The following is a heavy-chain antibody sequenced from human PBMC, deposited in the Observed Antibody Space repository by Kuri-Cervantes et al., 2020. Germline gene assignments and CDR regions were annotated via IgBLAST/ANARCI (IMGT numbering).Heavy chain of an antibody. CDR1: GYTFTSYG. D-gene: IGHD6-13*01. V-gene: IGHV1-8*02. Sequence: ASVKVSCKASGYTFTSYGISWVRQATGQGLEWMGWMNPNSGNTGYAQKFQGRVTMTRNTSISTAYMELSSLRSEDTAVYYCARATSSWYGGWFDPWGQGTLVTVSS. CDR2: MNPNSGNT. J-gene: IGHJ5*02. CDR3: ARATSSWYGGWFDP.